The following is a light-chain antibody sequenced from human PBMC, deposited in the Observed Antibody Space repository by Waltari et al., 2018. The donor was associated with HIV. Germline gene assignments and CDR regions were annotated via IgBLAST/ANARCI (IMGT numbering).Light chain of an antibody. CDR1: NSDIGAYDS. V-gene: IGLV2-14*01. CDR3: SSYAATTTIV. Sequence: QSVLTQPASVSGSPGQSITISCTGTNSDIGAYDSFSWYQQHPGKAPKLLIYEVTIRSPGISYRFFGSKSGNTASMTISGLQAEDEAHYYCSSYAATTTIVFGGGTRLTVL. CDR2: EVT. J-gene: IGLJ3*02.